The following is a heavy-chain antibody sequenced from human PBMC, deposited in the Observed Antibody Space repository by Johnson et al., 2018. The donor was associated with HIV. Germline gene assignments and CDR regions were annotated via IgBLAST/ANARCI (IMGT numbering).Heavy chain of an antibody. J-gene: IGHJ3*02. CDR2: ISGSGGST. CDR3: AKVDRPGIAAAPLDAFDI. D-gene: IGHD6-13*01. CDR1: GFTVSSYA. V-gene: IGHV3-23*04. Sequence: VQLVESGGGVVQPGGSLRLSCAASGFTVSSYAMSWVRQAPGKGLEWVSSISGSGGSTYYADSVKGRFTISRDNSKNTLYLQMNSLRAEDTAVYYCAKVDRPGIAAAPLDAFDIWGQGTMVTVSS.